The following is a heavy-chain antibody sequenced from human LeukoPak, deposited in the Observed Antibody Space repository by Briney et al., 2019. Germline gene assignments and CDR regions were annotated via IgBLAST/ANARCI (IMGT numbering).Heavy chain of an antibody. Sequence: GGSLRLSCAASGFTFSSYGMHWVRQAPGKGLEWVAVISYDGSNKYYADSVKGRFTISRDNSKNTLYLQMNSLRAEDTAVYYCAKGRIAAAGTPYYFDYWGQRTLVTVSS. D-gene: IGHD6-13*01. J-gene: IGHJ4*02. CDR3: AKGRIAAAGTPYYFDY. V-gene: IGHV3-30*18. CDR2: ISYDGSNK. CDR1: GFTFSSYG.